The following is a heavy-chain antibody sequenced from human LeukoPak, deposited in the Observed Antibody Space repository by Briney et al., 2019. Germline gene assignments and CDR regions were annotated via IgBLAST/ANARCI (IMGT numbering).Heavy chain of an antibody. CDR2: ISAYNGNT. D-gene: IGHD1-14*01. CDR3: ARDEEGPDHSYGMDV. V-gene: IGHV1-18*01. CDR1: GYTFTSYG. J-gene: IGHJ6*02. Sequence: GASVKVSCKASGYTFTSYGISWVRQAPGQGLEWMGWISAYNGNTNYAQKLQGRVTMTTDTSTSTAYMELRSLRSDDTAVYYCARDEEGPDHSYGMDVWGQGTTVTVSS.